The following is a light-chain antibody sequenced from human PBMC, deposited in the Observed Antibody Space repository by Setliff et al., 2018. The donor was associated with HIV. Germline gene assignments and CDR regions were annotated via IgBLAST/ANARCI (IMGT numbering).Light chain of an antibody. Sequence: QSALTQPPSASGTPGQRVTISCSGSNSNIGINTVNWYQQLPGTAPKLLIYSNDQRPSGVPDRFSGSKSGTSASLAISGLQSEDEADYYCAPWDDSLNGVVFGGGTKVTVL. J-gene: IGLJ2*01. CDR2: SND. V-gene: IGLV1-44*01. CDR1: NSNIGINT. CDR3: APWDDSLNGVV.